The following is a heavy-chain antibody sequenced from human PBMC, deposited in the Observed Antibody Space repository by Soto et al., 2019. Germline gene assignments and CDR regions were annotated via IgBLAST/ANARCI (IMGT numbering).Heavy chain of an antibody. CDR3: ARDQVVVVVAPTPGYFQH. CDR2: INPSGGST. V-gene: IGHV1-46*03. D-gene: IGHD2-15*01. CDR1: GYTFTSYY. J-gene: IGHJ1*01. Sequence: QVQLVQSVAEVKKPGASVKVSCKASGYTFTSYYMHWVRHAPGQGLEWMGIINPSGGSTSYAQQFQGRVTMTRDTSTGTVYMELSSLRAEDTAVYYCARDQVVVVVAPTPGYFQHWGKCTLVTVSS.